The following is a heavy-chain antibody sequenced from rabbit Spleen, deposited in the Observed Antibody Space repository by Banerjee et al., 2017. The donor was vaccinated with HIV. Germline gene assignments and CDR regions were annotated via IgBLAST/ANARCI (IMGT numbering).Heavy chain of an antibody. V-gene: IGHV1S45*01. Sequence: QQQLVESGGGLVKPGASLTLTCKASGFSFNDDYVMCLVRQSPGKGLKWIACINTWSNRPVYASWAKGRFTCSKTSSTTVTLQMTSLTVADTAAYFCARDTGSSFSSYGMDLWGPGTLVTVS. CDR1: GFSFNDDYV. J-gene: IGHJ6*01. CDR3: ARDTGSSFSSYGMDL. CDR2: INTWSNRP. D-gene: IGHD8-1*01.